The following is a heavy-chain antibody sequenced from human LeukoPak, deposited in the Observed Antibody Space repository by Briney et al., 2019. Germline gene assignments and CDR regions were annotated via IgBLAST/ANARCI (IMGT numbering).Heavy chain of an antibody. D-gene: IGHD3-22*01. CDR3: ARDTPNYYDSSGYYYSYNWFDP. V-gene: IGHV4-4*07. J-gene: IGHJ5*02. CDR1: GGSISSHY. Sequence: PSETLSLTCTVSGGSISSHYWSWIRQPAGKGLEWIGRIYTSGSTNYNPSLKSRVTMSVDTSKNQFSLKLSSVTAADTAVYYCARDTPNYYDSSGYYYSYNWFDPWGQGTLVTVSS. CDR2: IYTSGST.